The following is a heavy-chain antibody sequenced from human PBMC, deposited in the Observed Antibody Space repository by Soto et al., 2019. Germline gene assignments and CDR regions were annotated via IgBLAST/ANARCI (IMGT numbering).Heavy chain of an antibody. CDR3: AREVTTVTPVFDY. V-gene: IGHV1-18*01. D-gene: IGHD4-17*01. J-gene: IGHJ4*02. CDR1: GYTFSSYG. CDR2: IGAYNGHT. Sequence: QVQLVQSGPEVKKPGASVKVSCKASGYTFSSYGIIWVRQAPRQGLEWMGWIGAYNGHTTYAQNLQGRVTMTTDTSPSTAYMELRSLRSDDTAVYYCAREVTTVTPVFDYWGQGSLVTVSS.